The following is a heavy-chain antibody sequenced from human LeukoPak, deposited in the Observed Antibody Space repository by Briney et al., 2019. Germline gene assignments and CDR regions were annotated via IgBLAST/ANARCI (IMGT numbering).Heavy chain of an antibody. CDR1: GGSISSSSYY. V-gene: IGHV4-39*07. D-gene: IGHD6-19*01. CDR3: ARDLSGSGWPNYYYYYMDV. Sequence: SETLSLTCTVSGGSISSSSYYWGWIRQPPGKGLEWIGSIYYSGSTYYNPSLKSRVTISVDTSRNQFSLKLSSVTAADTAVYYCARDLSGSGWPNYYYYYMDVWGKGTTVTVSS. J-gene: IGHJ6*03. CDR2: IYYSGST.